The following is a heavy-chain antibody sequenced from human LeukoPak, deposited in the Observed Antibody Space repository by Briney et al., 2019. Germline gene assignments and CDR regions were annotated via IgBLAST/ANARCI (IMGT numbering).Heavy chain of an antibody. CDR1: GYTFPGYY. CDR3: ARWGRGYDSSGALDYYYYGMDV. J-gene: IGHJ6*02. D-gene: IGHD3-22*01. CDR2: INPNSGGT. V-gene: IGHV1-2*04. Sequence: ASVKVSCKASGYTFPGYYMHWVRQAPGQGLEWMGWINPNSGGTNYAQKFQGWVTMTRDTSISTAYMELSRLRSDDTAVYYCARWGRGYDSSGALDYYYYGMDVWGQGATVTVSS.